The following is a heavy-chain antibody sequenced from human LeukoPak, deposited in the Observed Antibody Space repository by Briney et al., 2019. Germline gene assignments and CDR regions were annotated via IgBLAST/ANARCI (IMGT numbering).Heavy chain of an antibody. CDR1: GGSFSGCY. D-gene: IGHD3-3*01. V-gene: IGHV4-34*01. J-gene: IGHJ4*02. CDR2: INHSGST. Sequence: PSETLSLTCAVYGGSFSGCYWSWIRQPPGKGLEWIGEINHSGSTNYNPSLKSRVTISVDTFKNQFSLKLSSVTAADTAVYYCAGDYDFWSGYLDYWGQGTLVTVSS. CDR3: AGDYDFWSGYLDY.